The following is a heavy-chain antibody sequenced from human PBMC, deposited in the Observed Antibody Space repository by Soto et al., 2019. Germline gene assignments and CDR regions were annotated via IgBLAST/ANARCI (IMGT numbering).Heavy chain of an antibody. CDR2: IHGDGSDT. CDR1: GWTCSRYW. Sequence: PGGALRGTCADSGWTCSRYWMHWVRQVPGKGLVWVSRIHGDGSDTSYADSVRGRFTISRDNAKNTLHLQMNNLKVEDTAVYYCARGWPAVGAADVFDNWGQGTMVTVTS. D-gene: IGHD6-19*01. J-gene: IGHJ3*02. CDR3: ARGWPAVGAADVFDN. V-gene: IGHV3-74*01.